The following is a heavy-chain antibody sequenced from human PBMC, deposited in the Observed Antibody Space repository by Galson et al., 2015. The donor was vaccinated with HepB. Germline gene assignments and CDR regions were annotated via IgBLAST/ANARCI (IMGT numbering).Heavy chain of an antibody. V-gene: IGHV3-NL1*01. CDR1: GFTFSTYW. CDR2: INSDGTKT. J-gene: IGHJ6*03. CDR3: AKIAAYGQTNYYYYYMDV. Sequence: SLRLSCAASGFTFSTYWMHWVRQGPGKGLVWVSRINSDGTKTFYADSVKGRLTISRDNSKNTLYLQMYSLRPEDTATFYCAKIAAYGQTNYYYYYMDVWGKGTTVTVSS. D-gene: IGHD6-13*01.